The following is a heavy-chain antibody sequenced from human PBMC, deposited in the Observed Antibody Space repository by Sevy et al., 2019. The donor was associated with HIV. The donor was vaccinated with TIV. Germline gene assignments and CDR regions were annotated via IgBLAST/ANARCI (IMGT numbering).Heavy chain of an antibody. CDR3: ARDWGGYCINTNCRPSYGMDV. V-gene: IGHV3-30*04. Sequence: GGSLRLSCEASGFTFSSYAMHWVRQAPGKGLEWVAVFSYDGSNKYYADSVEGRFTISRDNSKNTLYLQMNSLRAEDTAVYYCARDWGGYCINTNCRPSYGMDVWGQGTTVTVSS. CDR1: GFTFSSYA. J-gene: IGHJ6*02. CDR2: FSYDGSNK. D-gene: IGHD2-2*01.